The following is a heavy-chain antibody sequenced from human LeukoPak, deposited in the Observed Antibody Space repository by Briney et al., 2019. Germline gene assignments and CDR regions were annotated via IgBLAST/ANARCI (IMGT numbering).Heavy chain of an antibody. D-gene: IGHD6-13*01. J-gene: IGHJ4*02. CDR3: ARDTAAAGLFLLDY. Sequence: GRSLRLSCAASGFTFSSYAMHWVRQAPGKGLEWVAVISYDGSNKYYADSVKGRFTISGDNSKNTLYLQMNSLRAEDTAVYYCARDTAAAGLFLLDYWGQGTLVTVSS. CDR1: GFTFSSYA. CDR2: ISYDGSNK. V-gene: IGHV3-30-3*01.